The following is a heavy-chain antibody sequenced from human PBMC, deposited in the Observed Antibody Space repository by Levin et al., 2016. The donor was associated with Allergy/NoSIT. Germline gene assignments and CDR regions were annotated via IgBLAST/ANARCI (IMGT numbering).Heavy chain of an antibody. Sequence: GESLKISCAASRFTFSTYSMNWVRQAPGKGLEWVSSISSSSSYIYYADSVKGRFTISRDNAKNSLYLQMNSLRAEDTAVYYCARDGGRGSYLEWGQGTLVTVSS. CDR1: RFTFSTYS. CDR2: ISSSSSYI. V-gene: IGHV3-21*01. D-gene: IGHD1-26*01. J-gene: IGHJ4*02. CDR3: ARDGGRGSYLE.